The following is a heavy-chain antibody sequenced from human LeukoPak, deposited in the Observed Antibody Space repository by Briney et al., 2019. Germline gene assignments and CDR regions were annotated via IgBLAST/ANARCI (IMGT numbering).Heavy chain of an antibody. D-gene: IGHD3-22*01. CDR1: GGSFSGYY. J-gene: IGHJ4*02. CDR3: ARGPYHYDSSGYYFRYFDY. V-gene: IGHV4-34*01. CDR2: INHSGST. Sequence: SETLSLTCAVYGGSFSGYYWSWIRQPPGKGLEWIGEINHSGSTNYNPSLKSRVTISVDTSKNQFSLKLSSVTAADTAVYYCARGPYHYDSSGYYFRYFDYWGQGTLVTISS.